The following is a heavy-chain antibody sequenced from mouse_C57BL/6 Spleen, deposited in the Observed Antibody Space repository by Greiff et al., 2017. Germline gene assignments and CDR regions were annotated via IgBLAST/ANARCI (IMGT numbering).Heavy chain of an antibody. Sequence: QVQLQQLGAELVMPGASVKLSCKASGYTFTSYWMHWVKQRPGQGLEWIGEIDPSDSYTNYNQKFKGKSTLTVDKSSSTAYMQLSSLTSEDSAVYYCARGYGSSYEAMDYWGQGTSVTVSS. J-gene: IGHJ4*01. CDR3: ARGYGSSYEAMDY. CDR1: GYTFTSYW. D-gene: IGHD1-1*01. CDR2: IDPSDSYT. V-gene: IGHV1-69*01.